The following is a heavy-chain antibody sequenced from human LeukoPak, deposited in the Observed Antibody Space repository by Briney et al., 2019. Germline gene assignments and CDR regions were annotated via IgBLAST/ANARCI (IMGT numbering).Heavy chain of an antibody. V-gene: IGHV3-48*04. Sequence: GGSLRLSCAASGFTFSSYSMNWVRQAPGKGLEWVSYISSSGSTIYYADSVKGRFTISRDNAKNSLYLQMNSLRAEDTAVYYCARDRSGYHGAFDIWGQGTMVTVSS. CDR3: ARDRSGYHGAFDI. D-gene: IGHD3-3*01. CDR2: ISSSGSTI. CDR1: GFTFSSYS. J-gene: IGHJ3*02.